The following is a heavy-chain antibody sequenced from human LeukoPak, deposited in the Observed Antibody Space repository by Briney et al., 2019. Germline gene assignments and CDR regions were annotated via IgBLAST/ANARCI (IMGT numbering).Heavy chain of an antibody. CDR1: GFILSSYW. CDR2: IKQDGTET. V-gene: IGHV3-7*05. D-gene: IGHD4-17*01. Sequence: TGGSLRLSCAASGFILSSYWMTWVRQAPGKGLEWVANIKQDGTETYYVDSLKGRFTISRDNAKNSLYLQLNSLRAEDTAVYYCARAPTVTTRVFASWGQGTLVTVSS. CDR3: ARAPTVTTRVFAS. J-gene: IGHJ5*01.